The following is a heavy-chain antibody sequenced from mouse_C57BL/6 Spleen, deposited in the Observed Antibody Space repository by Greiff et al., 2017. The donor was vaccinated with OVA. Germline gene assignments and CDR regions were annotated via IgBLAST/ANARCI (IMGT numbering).Heavy chain of an antibody. V-gene: IGHV1-82*01. CDR1: GSAFSSSW. Sequence: VKLVESGPELVKPGASVKISCKASGSAFSSSWMNWVKQRPGKGLEWIGRIYPGDGDTNYNGKFKGKATLTADKSSSTAYMQLSSLTSEDSAVYFCARGYGPHYYAMDYWGQGTSVTVSS. CDR3: ARGYGPHYYAMDY. CDR2: IYPGDGDT. J-gene: IGHJ4*01. D-gene: IGHD1-1*01.